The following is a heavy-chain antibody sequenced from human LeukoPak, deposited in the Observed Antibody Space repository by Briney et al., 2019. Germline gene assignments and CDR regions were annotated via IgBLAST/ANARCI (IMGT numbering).Heavy chain of an antibody. CDR2: INHSGST. V-gene: IGHV4-34*01. J-gene: IGHJ4*02. CDR3: ARGYSRFDY. CDR1: GGSFSGYY. Sequence: SETLSLTCAVYGGSFSGYYWSWIRQPPGKGLEWIGEINHSGSTNYNPSLKSRVTISVDTSKNQFSLKLGSVTAADTAVYYCARGYSRFDYWGQGTLVTVSS. D-gene: IGHD4-11*01.